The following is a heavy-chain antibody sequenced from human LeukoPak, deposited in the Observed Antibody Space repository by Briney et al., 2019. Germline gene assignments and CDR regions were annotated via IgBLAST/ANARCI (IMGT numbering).Heavy chain of an antibody. Sequence: GGSLRLSCAASGFTFSSYGMHWVRQAPGKGLEWVADISYDGSNKYYADSVKGRFTISRDNSKNTLYLQMNSLRAEDTAVYYCAKATLASLTYYYYYGMDVWGQGTTVTVSS. D-gene: IGHD3-3*02. CDR3: AKATLASLTYYYYYGMDV. CDR2: ISYDGSNK. V-gene: IGHV3-30*18. CDR1: GFTFSSYG. J-gene: IGHJ6*02.